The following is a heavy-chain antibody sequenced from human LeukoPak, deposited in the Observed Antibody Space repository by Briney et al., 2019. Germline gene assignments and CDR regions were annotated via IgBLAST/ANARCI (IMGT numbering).Heavy chain of an antibody. CDR1: GFTVSSNY. CDR3: AKSPEFYYGGNSGYFDY. Sequence: GGSLRLSCAASGFTVSSNYMSWVRQAPGKGLEWVAVISYDGSNKYYADSVKGRFTISRDNSKNTLYLQMNSLRAEDTAVYYCAKSPEFYYGGNSGYFDYWGQGTLVTVSS. J-gene: IGHJ4*02. V-gene: IGHV3-30*18. CDR2: ISYDGSNK. D-gene: IGHD4-23*01.